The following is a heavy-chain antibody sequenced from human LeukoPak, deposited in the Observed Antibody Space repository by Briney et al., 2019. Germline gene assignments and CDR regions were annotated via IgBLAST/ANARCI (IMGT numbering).Heavy chain of an antibody. CDR3: ARGDFWSGYYTGLY. CDR1: GFTFSSYA. D-gene: IGHD3-3*01. J-gene: IGHJ4*02. Sequence: GGSLRLSCAASGFTFSSYAMSWVRQAPGKGLEWVSAISGSGGSTYYADSVKGRFTISRHNSKNTLYLQMDSLRDEDTAVYYCARGDFWSGYYTGLYWGQGTLVTVSS. V-gene: IGHV3-23*01. CDR2: ISGSGGST.